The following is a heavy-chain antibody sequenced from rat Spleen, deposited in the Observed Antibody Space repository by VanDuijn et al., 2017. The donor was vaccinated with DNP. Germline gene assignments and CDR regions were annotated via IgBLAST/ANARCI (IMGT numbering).Heavy chain of an antibody. CDR2: ITKTGDST. J-gene: IGHJ2*01. D-gene: IGHD1-12*02. CDR1: GFTFSNYY. V-gene: IGHV5-25*01. Sequence: EVQLVESGGGLVQPGRSMKLSCAASGFTFSNYYMAWVRQAPTKGLEWVASITKTGDSTYYPDSVKGRFSLSRDNAKSTLYLQVNSLRSEDTATYFCARSYYDGTYYFDYWGQGVMVTVSS. CDR3: ARSYYDGTYYFDY.